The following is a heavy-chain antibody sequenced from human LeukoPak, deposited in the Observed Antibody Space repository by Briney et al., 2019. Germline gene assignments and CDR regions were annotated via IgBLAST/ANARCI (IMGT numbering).Heavy chain of an antibody. CDR2: ISSSSSYI. Sequence: GGSLSLFCAASGFTFSSHSMNWVRQAPGKGLEWVSSISSSSSYIYYADSVKGRFTISRDNAKNSLYLQMNSLRAEDTAVYYCAREAYYDFWSGYYGYGMDVWGQGTTVTVSS. V-gene: IGHV3-21*01. CDR1: GFTFSSHS. CDR3: AREAYYDFWSGYYGYGMDV. J-gene: IGHJ6*02. D-gene: IGHD3-3*01.